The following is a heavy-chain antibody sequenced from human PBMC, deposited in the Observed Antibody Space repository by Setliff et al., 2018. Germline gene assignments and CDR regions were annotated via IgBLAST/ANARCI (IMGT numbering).Heavy chain of an antibody. CDR1: GYTFTSYG. Sequence: ASVKVSCKASGYTFTSYGISWVRQAPGQGLEWMGWISAYNGNTNYAQKLQGRVTMTTDTSTSTAYMELRSLRSDDTAVYYCARTYCGGDCYPSPFDYWGQGTLGTVSS. CDR2: ISAYNGNT. CDR3: ARTYCGGDCYPSPFDY. J-gene: IGHJ4*02. V-gene: IGHV1-18*01. D-gene: IGHD2-21*02.